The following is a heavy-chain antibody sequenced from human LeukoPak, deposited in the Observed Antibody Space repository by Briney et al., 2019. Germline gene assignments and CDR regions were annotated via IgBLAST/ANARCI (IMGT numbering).Heavy chain of an antibody. J-gene: IGHJ6*04. CDR1: GFTFSSYC. Sequence: PGGSLRLSCAASGFTFSSYCMGWVRQAPGKGLEWVANIKQDGSEKYYVDSVKGRITISRDNAKNSLYLQMNSLRAEDTAVYYCARDSGRGSYLGPYDYGMDVWGEGTMVTVSS. CDR3: ARDSGRGSYLGPYDYGMDV. CDR2: IKQDGSEK. V-gene: IGHV3-7*04. D-gene: IGHD1-26*01.